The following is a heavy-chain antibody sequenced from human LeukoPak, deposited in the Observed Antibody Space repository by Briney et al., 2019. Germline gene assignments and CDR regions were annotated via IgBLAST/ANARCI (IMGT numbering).Heavy chain of an antibody. CDR2: IYPGDSDT. J-gene: IGHJ6*02. Sequence: GESLKISCKGSGYSFTSYWIGWVRQMPGKGLEWMGIIYPGDSDTRYSPSFQGQVTISADKSISTAYLQWSSLKASDTAMYYCARQQWWYRGSMYYYYYGMDVWGQGTTVTVSS. CDR3: ARQQWWYRGSMYYYYYGMDV. D-gene: IGHD2-15*01. CDR1: GYSFTSYW. V-gene: IGHV5-51*01.